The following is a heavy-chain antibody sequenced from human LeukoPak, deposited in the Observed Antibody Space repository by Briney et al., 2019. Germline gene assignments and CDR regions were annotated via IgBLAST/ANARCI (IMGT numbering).Heavy chain of an antibody. Sequence: GGSLRLSCAASGFTFSSYTMNWVRQAPGKGLEWVSSVSSSSSYIYYADSVKGRFTISRDNAKNSLYLQMNSLRAEDTAVYYCARDTYDILTGYYKWAFDIWGQGTMVTVSS. CDR2: VSSSSSYI. CDR1: GFTFSSYT. CDR3: ARDTYDILTGYYKWAFDI. D-gene: IGHD3-9*01. V-gene: IGHV3-21*06. J-gene: IGHJ3*02.